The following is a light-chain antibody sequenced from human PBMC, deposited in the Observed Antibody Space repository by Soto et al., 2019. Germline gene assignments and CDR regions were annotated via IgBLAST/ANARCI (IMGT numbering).Light chain of an antibody. Sequence: QSVLTQPASVSGSPGQSITISCTGTSSDVGGYNFVSWYQQNPDKAPKLIIYDVNNRPSGVSNRFSGSKSGNTASLTISGLQAEDEADYYCSSYTSSSAYYVFGTGTKLTVL. J-gene: IGLJ1*01. CDR2: DVN. CDR1: SSDVGGYNF. V-gene: IGLV2-14*01. CDR3: SSYTSSSAYYV.